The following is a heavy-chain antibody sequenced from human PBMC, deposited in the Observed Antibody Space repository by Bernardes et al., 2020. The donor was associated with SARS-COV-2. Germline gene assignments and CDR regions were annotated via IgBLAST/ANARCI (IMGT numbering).Heavy chain of an antibody. D-gene: IGHD3-3*01. Sequence: GGSLRLSCAASGFTFSSYAMSWVRQAPGKGLEWVSAISGSGGSTYYADSVKGRFTISRDNSKNTLYLQMNSLRAEDTAVYYCAKEGYYDFWSGYYTLDYWGQGTLVTVSS. CDR2: ISGSGGST. V-gene: IGHV3-23*01. J-gene: IGHJ4*02. CDR3: AKEGYYDFWSGYYTLDY. CDR1: GFTFSSYA.